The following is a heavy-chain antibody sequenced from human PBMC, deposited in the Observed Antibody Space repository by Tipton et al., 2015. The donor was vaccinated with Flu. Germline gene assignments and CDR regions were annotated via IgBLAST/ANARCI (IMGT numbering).Heavy chain of an antibody. J-gene: IGHJ6*02. V-gene: IGHV3-11*01. D-gene: IGHD6-25*01. Sequence: CAASGFTFSDYYMSWIRQAPGKGLEWVSYISSSGSTIYYADSVKGRFTISRDNAKNSLYLQMNSLRAEDTAVYYCAREQRLPPHYYYYYGMDVWGQGTTVTVSS. CDR3: AREQRLPPHYYYYYGMDV. CDR1: GFTFSDYY. CDR2: ISSSGSTI.